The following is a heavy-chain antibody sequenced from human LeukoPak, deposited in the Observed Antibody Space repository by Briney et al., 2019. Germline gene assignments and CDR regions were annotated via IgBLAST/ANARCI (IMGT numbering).Heavy chain of an antibody. CDR2: IKQDGSAI. Sequence: GGSLRLSCAASGFSFSNSWMTWIRQAPGKGLEWVANIKQDGSAIYYLDSVKGRFAISRDNAKNSLYLEMNSLRAEHTALYYCAKPHSTSPNWFDAWGQGTLVTVSS. J-gene: IGHJ5*02. CDR1: GFSFSNSW. V-gene: IGHV3-7*01. CDR3: AKPHSTSPNWFDA. D-gene: IGHD6-13*01.